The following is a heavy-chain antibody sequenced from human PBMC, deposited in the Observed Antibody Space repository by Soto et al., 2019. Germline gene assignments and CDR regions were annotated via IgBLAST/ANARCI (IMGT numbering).Heavy chain of an antibody. CDR2: INPNSGGT. J-gene: IGHJ6*02. D-gene: IGHD2-15*01. CDR1: GYTFTGYY. V-gene: IGHV1-2*04. Sequence: GASVKVSCKASGYTFTGYYMHWVRQAPGQGLEWMGWINPNSGGTNYAQKFQGWVTMTRDTSISTAYMELSRLRSDDTAVYYCARERGRTGRDSGEPHYYGVDVWGQGTTVTVSS. CDR3: ARERGRTGRDSGEPHYYGVDV.